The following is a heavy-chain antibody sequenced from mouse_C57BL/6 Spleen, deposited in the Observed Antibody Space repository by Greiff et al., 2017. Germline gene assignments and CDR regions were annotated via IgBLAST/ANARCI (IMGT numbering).Heavy chain of an antibody. Sequence: EVKLVESGGGLVKPGGSLKLSCAASGFTFSSYAMSWVRQTPEKRLEWVATISDGGSYTYYPDNVKGRFTISRDNAKNNLYLQMSHLKSEDTATYYCAREVNWYFDYWGQGTTLTVSS. CDR1: GFTFSSYA. CDR2: ISDGGSYT. CDR3: AREVNWYFDY. V-gene: IGHV5-4*01. D-gene: IGHD4-1*01. J-gene: IGHJ2*01.